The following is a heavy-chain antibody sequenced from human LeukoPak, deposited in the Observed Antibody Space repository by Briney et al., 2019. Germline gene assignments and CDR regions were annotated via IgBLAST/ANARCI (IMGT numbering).Heavy chain of an antibody. V-gene: IGHV4-34*01. J-gene: IGHJ6*02. D-gene: IGHD2-2*01. Sequence: SETLSLTCAVYGGSFSGYYWSWIRQPPGKGLEWIGEINHSGSTNYNPSLKSRVTISVDTSKNQFSLKLSSVTAADTAVYYCARGLILGYCSSTSCMVHGMDVWGQRTTVTVSS. CDR1: GGSFSGYY. CDR2: INHSGST. CDR3: ARGLILGYCSSTSCMVHGMDV.